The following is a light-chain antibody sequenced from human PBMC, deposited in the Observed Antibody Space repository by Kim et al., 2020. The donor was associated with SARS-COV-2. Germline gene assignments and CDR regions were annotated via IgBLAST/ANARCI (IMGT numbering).Light chain of an antibody. J-gene: IGLJ2*01. Sequence: SYELTQPPSVSVSPGQTASITCSGDKLGNKFGSWYQQRSGQSPVVVIYEDTKRPSGIPERFSGSKSGNTATLTISGTQAIDEADYYCQAWDSSNPLFGGG. V-gene: IGLV3-1*01. CDR3: QAWDSSNPL. CDR1: KLGNKF. CDR2: EDT.